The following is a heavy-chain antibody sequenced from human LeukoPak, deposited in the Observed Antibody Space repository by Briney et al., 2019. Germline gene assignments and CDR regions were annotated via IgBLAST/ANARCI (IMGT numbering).Heavy chain of an antibody. V-gene: IGHV3-48*03. CDR2: ISSSGSTI. J-gene: IGHJ4*02. Sequence: GGSLRLSCAASGFPFNSYELNWVRQAPGKGLEGVSYISSSGSTIYYAHSVKGRFTISRDNAKNSLYLQMNSLRAEDTAVYYCARESVIVLALMTANYFDYWGQGTLVTVSS. CDR3: ARESVIVLALMTANYFDY. CDR1: GFPFNSYE. D-gene: IGHD3-16*02.